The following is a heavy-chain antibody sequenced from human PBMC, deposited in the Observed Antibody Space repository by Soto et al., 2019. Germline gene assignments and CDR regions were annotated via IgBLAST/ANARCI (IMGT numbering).Heavy chain of an antibody. CDR2: ISSSSSTI. D-gene: IGHD6-19*01. V-gene: IGHV3-48*02. CDR1: GFTFSSYS. CDR3: AISLXEDSSGWYEAYYYGMDV. J-gene: IGHJ6*02. Sequence: GGSLRLSCAASGFTFSSYSMNWVRQAPGKGLEWVSYISSSSSTIYYADSVKGRFTISRDNAKNSLYLQMNSLRDEDTAVYYCAISLXEDSSGWYEAYYYGMDVWGQGTTVTVSS.